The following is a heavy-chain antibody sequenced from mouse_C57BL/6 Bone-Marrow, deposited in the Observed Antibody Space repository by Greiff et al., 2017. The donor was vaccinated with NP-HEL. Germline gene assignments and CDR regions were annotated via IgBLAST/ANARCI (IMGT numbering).Heavy chain of an antibody. CDR2: LYPRSGNT. V-gene: IGHV1-81*01. J-gene: IGHJ1*03. CDR1: GYTFTSYG. Sequence: QVQLQQSGAELARPGASVKLSCKASGYTFTSYGISWVKQRTGQGLEWIGELYPRSGNTYYNEKFKGKATLTADKSSSTAYMELHLLTSEDSAVYICASCRYSNYEYCYFDVWGTGTTITVSS. CDR3: ASCRYSNYEYCYFDV. D-gene: IGHD2-5*01.